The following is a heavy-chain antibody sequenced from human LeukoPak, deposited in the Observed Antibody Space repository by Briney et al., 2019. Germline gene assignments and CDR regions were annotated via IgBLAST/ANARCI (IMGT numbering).Heavy chain of an antibody. J-gene: IGHJ4*02. Sequence: PGGSLRLSCAASGFTFSSYSMNWVRQAPGKGLEWVSSISSSSSYIYYADPVKGRFTISRDNAKNSLYLQMNSLRAEDTAVYYCARAFDFWSGYDDYRGQGTLVTVSS. CDR2: ISSSSSYI. CDR1: GFTFSSYS. D-gene: IGHD3-3*01. V-gene: IGHV3-21*01. CDR3: ARAFDFWSGYDDY.